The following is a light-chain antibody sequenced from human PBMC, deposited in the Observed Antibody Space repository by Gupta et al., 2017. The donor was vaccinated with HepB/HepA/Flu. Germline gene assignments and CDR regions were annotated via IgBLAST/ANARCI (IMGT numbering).Light chain of an antibody. V-gene: IGLV8-61*01. CDR2: STT. J-gene: IGLJ3*02. Sequence: QTVVTLEPSFSVYPGGTGTLTCGLSSGSVCTNYYPSWYQQSIGQAPRTSRSSTTTRCWGVPVRFSGSNPGNTASPTITVSQADDEGYYYCAPDMTSDSWVFGGGTKLTVL. CDR3: APDMTSDSWV. CDR1: SGSVCTNYY.